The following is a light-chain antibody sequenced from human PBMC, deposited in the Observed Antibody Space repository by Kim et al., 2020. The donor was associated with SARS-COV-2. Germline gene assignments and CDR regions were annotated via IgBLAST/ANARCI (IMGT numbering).Light chain of an antibody. CDR3: QHYDTSSLT. V-gene: IGKV3-20*01. J-gene: IGKJ4*01. CDR2: GAS. Sequence: LAPGERATLSCRASQSVDSSDLTWYQQKGGLTPRLLIYGASTRATGIPDRFIGTGSGTDFTLTISRLEPEDFAVYYCQHYDTSSLTFGGGTKLEI. CDR1: QSVDSSD.